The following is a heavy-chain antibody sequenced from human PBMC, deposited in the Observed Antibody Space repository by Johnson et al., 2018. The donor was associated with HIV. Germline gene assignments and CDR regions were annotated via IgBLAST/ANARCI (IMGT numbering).Heavy chain of an antibody. CDR2: ITVSGGNT. CDR3: AKDVYSGSFDSAFDI. J-gene: IGHJ3*02. V-gene: IGHV3-23*04. D-gene: IGHD1-26*01. Sequence: MMLVESGGGLVHPGGSLRLSCAASGFTFDSYAMSWVRQAPGKGLEWVSSITVSGGNTHYAVSVKGRFTISRDNSKNTLYLQLNSLRTEDTAVYYCAKDVYSGSFDSAFDIWGQGTMVTVSS. CDR1: GFTFDSYA.